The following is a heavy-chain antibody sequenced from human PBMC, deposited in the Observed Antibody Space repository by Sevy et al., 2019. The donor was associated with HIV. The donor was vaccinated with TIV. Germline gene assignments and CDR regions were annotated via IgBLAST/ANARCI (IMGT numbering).Heavy chain of an antibody. J-gene: IGHJ5*02. D-gene: IGHD1-1*01. CDR3: ARDAQTWRGPWYGTSGVDR. CDR1: GFTFSTYT. Sequence: GGSLRLSCTASGFTFSTYTLTWVRQAPGKGVEWVSSITPDDTHYADSVRGRFSVSRDNSKNTLYLQMDSLTVDDTAVYYCARDAQTWRGPWYGTSGVDRWGQGTLVTVSS. V-gene: IGHV3-23*01. CDR2: ITPDDT.